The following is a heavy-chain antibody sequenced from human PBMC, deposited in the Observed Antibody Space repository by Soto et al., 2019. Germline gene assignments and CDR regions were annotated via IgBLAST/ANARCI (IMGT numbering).Heavy chain of an antibody. J-gene: IGHJ4*02. Sequence: PGGALRLSCAASGFTFSTYAMSWVRQAPGKGLEWVSAISGTGGSTYYADSVKGRFTISRDNSKNTLYLQMNSLRAEDTAVYYCAKNWDTTSSSSSHWGQGTLVNVSS. V-gene: IGHV3-23*01. D-gene: IGHD6-6*01. CDR1: GFTFSTYA. CDR3: AKNWDTTSSSSSH. CDR2: ISGTGGST.